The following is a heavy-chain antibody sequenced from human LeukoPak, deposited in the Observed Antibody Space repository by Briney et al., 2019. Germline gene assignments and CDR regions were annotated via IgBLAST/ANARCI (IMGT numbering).Heavy chain of an antibody. CDR3: AKDRNHGGRGYFDY. CDR1: GFTFSSYA. J-gene: IGHJ4*02. V-gene: IGHV3-30-3*01. Sequence: GGSLRLSCAASGFTFSSYAMHWVRQAPGKGLEWVAVISYDGSNKYYADSVKGRFTISRDNSKNTLYLQMNSLRAEDTAVYYCAKDRNHGGRGYFDYWGQGTLVTVSS. CDR2: ISYDGSNK. D-gene: IGHD2-15*01.